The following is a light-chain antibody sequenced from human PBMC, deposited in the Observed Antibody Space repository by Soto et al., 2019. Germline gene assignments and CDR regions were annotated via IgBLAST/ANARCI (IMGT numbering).Light chain of an antibody. CDR2: AAS. CDR1: QSVSSSY. V-gene: IGKV3-20*01. J-gene: IGKJ1*01. Sequence: EIVLTQSPDTLSLSPGDSAALSCRPSQSVSSSYLAWYQQTPGQTPRLLIYAASSRATGIPDRFSGSGSGTDFSLTISRLEAEDFAVYYCQQYGRSPRTFGQGTKVDIK. CDR3: QQYGRSPRT.